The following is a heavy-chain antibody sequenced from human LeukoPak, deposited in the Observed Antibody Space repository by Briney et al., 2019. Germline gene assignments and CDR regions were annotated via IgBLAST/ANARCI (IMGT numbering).Heavy chain of an antibody. CDR1: GFTFSSYW. V-gene: IGHV3-7*01. Sequence: QAGGSLRLSCAASGFTFSSYWMSWVRQAPGKGLEWVANIKQDGSEKYYVDSVKGRFTISRDNAKNSLYLQMNSLRAEDTAVYYCARGDIYDFWSGYSFKRDAFDIWGQGTMVTVSS. D-gene: IGHD3-3*01. J-gene: IGHJ3*02. CDR2: IKQDGSEK. CDR3: ARGDIYDFWSGYSFKRDAFDI.